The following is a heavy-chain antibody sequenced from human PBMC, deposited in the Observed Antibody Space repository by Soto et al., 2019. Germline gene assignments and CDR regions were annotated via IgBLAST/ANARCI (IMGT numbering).Heavy chain of an antibody. CDR3: AKTYYDSSVDY. J-gene: IGHJ4*02. D-gene: IGHD3-22*01. CDR2: ISYDGSNK. CDR1: GFTFSSYG. V-gene: IGHV3-30*18. Sequence: QVQLVESGGGVVQPGRSLRLSCAASGFTFSSYGMHWVRQAPGKGLEWVAVISYDGSNKYYADSVTGRFTISRDNSKNTLYLQMNSLRAEDTAVYYCAKTYYDSSVDYWGQGTLVTVSS.